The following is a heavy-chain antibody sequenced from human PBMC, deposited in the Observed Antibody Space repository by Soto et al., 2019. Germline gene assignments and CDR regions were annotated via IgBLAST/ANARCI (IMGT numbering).Heavy chain of an antibody. V-gene: IGHV3-7*01. CDR3: ASDMAFCSGTNCRRGSIYYYYMDV. J-gene: IGHJ6*03. CDR2: IKQDGSET. Sequence: GGSLRLSCAASGFTFSGHWMSWVRQAPGKGLEWVAHIKQDGSETFYVGSVKGRFTISRDNAKNSLDLQMNSLRAEDTALYYCASDMAFCSGTNCRRGSIYYYYMDVWGNGTTVTVSS. CDR1: GFTFSGHW. D-gene: IGHD2-2*01.